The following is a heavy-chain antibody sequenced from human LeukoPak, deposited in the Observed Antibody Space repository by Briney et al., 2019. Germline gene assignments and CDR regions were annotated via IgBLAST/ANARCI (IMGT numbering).Heavy chain of an antibody. Sequence: SETLSLTCTVSGGSISSSSYYWGWIRQPPGKGLEWIGSIYYSGSTYYNPSLKSRVTMSVDSSKNQFSLKLSSVTAADTAVYYCARVRANWFDPWGQGTLVTVS. CDR2: IYYSGST. CDR3: ARVRANWFDP. CDR1: GGSISSSSYY. J-gene: IGHJ5*02. V-gene: IGHV4-39*07. D-gene: IGHD4-17*01.